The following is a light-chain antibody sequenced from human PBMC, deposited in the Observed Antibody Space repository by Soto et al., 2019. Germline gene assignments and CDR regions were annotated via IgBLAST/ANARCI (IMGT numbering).Light chain of an antibody. CDR2: EVS. J-gene: IGLJ1*01. CDR3: SPYTSSSPYV. V-gene: IGLV2-14*01. Sequence: QSALTQPASVSGSPGQSITISCTGTSSDFGGYNYVSWYQQHPGKAPKLMNYEVSNRPSGVSNRFSGSKSGNTASLTISGLQAEDEADYYCSPYTSSSPYVFGTGTKLTVL. CDR1: SSDFGGYNY.